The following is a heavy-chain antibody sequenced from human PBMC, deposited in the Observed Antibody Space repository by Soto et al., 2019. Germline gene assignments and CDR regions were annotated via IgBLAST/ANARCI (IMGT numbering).Heavy chain of an antibody. CDR2: ISGSGGST. CDR1: GFTFSSYA. CDR3: AKVHDYIWGSYRQACYDY. V-gene: IGHV3-23*01. D-gene: IGHD3-16*02. J-gene: IGHJ4*02. Sequence: SLRLSCAASGFTFSSYAMSWVRQAPGKGLEWVSAISGSGGSTYYADSVKGRFTISRDNSKNTLYLQMNSLRAEDTAVYYCAKVHDYIWGSYRQACYDYWGQGTLVTVSS.